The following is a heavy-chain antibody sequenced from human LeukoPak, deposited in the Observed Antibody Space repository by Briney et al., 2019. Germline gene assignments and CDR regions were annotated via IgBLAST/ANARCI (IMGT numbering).Heavy chain of an antibody. Sequence: SETLSLTCTVSGGSISSSSYYWGWIRQPPWKGLEWIGSIYYSASTYYNPSLKRRVTISVDTSKTQFSLKLSSVTAADTAVYYCARLLLFHFDYWGQGTLVTVSS. CDR1: GGSISSSSYY. CDR3: ARLLLFHFDY. J-gene: IGHJ4*02. D-gene: IGHD2-21*02. CDR2: IYYSAST. V-gene: IGHV4-39*01.